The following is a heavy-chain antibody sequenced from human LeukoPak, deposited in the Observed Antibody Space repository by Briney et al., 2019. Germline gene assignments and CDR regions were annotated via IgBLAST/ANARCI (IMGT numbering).Heavy chain of an antibody. J-gene: IGHJ5*02. Sequence: ASLSVSCTASGYTFTVYYMHWVRRAPGQGLGWMGWINPNSGGTNYAQKFQGRVTMTRDTSISTAYMELSRLRSDERAVYYCARDQGWFDPWGKGTLVTVSS. CDR3: ARDQGWFDP. CDR2: INPNSGGT. V-gene: IGHV1-2*02. CDR1: GYTFTVYY.